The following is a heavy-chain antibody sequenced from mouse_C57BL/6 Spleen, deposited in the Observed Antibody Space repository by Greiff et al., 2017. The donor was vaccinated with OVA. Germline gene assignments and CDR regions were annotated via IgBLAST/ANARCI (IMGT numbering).Heavy chain of an antibody. Sequence: VQLQQSGTELVKPGASVKLSCKASGYTFTSYWMHWVKQRPGQGLEWIGNINPSNGGTNYNEKFKSKATLTVDKSSSTAYMQLSSLTSEDSAVYYCARFVTTVVATDAFDYWGQGTTLTVSS. CDR1: GYTFTSYW. D-gene: IGHD1-1*01. V-gene: IGHV1-53*01. CDR3: ARFVTTVVATDAFDY. CDR2: INPSNGGT. J-gene: IGHJ2*01.